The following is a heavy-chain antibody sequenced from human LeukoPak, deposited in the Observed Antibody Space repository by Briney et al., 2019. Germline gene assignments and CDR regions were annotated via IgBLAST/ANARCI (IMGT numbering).Heavy chain of an antibody. D-gene: IGHD2-2*01. CDR1: GFTFSSYS. J-gene: IGHJ3*02. CDR3: ASWGYCSSTSCLRGAFDI. Sequence: GGSLRLSCAASGFTFSSYSMNWVRQAPGKGLEWVSYISSSGSTIYYADSVKGRFTISRDNAKSSLYLQMNSLRAEDTAVYYCASWGYCSSTSCLRGAFDIWGQGTMVTVSS. V-gene: IGHV3-48*04. CDR2: ISSSGSTI.